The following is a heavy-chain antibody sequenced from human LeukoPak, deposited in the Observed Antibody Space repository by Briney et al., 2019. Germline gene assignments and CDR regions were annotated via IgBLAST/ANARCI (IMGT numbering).Heavy chain of an antibody. D-gene: IGHD5-18*01. J-gene: IGHJ4*02. CDR3: ARGGEGYPLPHYFDY. V-gene: IGHV4-31*03. CDR2: IYYSGST. Sequence: PSETLSLTCTVSGGSISSGGYYWSWIRQHPGKGLEWIGYIYYSGSTYYNPSLKSRVTISVDTSKNQFSLKLSSVTAADTAVYYCARGGEGYPLPHYFDYWGQGTLVTVSS. CDR1: GGSISSGGYY.